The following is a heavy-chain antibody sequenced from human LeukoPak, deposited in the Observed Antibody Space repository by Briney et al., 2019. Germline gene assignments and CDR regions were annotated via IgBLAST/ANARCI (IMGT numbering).Heavy chain of an antibody. V-gene: IGHV1-18*01. Sequence: ASVRVSCKASVYTFTIYGISWVRQAPGQGRERMGWISAYNGNTNYAQKLQGRVTMTTDTSTSTAYMELRSLRSDDTAVYYCARGPYCSGGTCYSQYFDYWGQGTLVTVSS. CDR1: VYTFTIYG. D-gene: IGHD2-15*01. CDR3: ARGPYCSGGTCYSQYFDY. J-gene: IGHJ4*02. CDR2: ISAYNGNT.